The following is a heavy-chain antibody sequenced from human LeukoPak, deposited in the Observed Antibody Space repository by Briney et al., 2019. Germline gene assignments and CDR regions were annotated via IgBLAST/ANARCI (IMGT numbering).Heavy chain of an antibody. CDR3: ARDRHSSSSDKFDY. V-gene: IGHV4-39*07. Sequence: PSETLSLTCTVSGASISSSRDYWGWIRQTPGKGLEWIGSIYYLGNTYYNASLKSRVNMSLDKSKNQFSLKLSSVTAADTAVYYCARDRHSSSSDKFDYWGQGTLVTVSS. CDR2: IYYLGNT. J-gene: IGHJ4*02. CDR1: GASISSSRDY. D-gene: IGHD6-13*01.